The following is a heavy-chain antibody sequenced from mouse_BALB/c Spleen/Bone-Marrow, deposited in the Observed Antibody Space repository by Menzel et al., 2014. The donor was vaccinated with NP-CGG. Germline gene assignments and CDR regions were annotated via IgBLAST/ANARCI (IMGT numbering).Heavy chain of an antibody. CDR1: GSTFTDYY. J-gene: IGHJ1*01. CDR3: ARDINYDIYWYFDV. D-gene: IGHD2-4*01. Sequence: EVKLVESGGGLAQPGGSLRLSCATSGSTFTDYYMSWVRRPPGKALEWLGFSRNKANGYTTEYSASVKGRYTISRDNSQSILYLQMNTLRAEDSATYYCARDINYDIYWYFDVWGAGTTVTVSS. CDR2: SRNKANGYTT. V-gene: IGHV7-3*02.